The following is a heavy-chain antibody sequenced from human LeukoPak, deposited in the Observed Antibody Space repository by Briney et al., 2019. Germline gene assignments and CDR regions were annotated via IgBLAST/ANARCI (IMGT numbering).Heavy chain of an antibody. V-gene: IGHV4-59*01. J-gene: IGHJ4*02. Sequence: PSETLSLTCTVSGGSISSYYWSWIRQPPGKGLEWIGYIYYSGSTNYNPSLKRRVTISVDTSKNQFSLKLSSVTAADTAVYYCARDLDYSYWGQGTLVTVSS. D-gene: IGHD3-10*01. CDR2: IYYSGST. CDR3: ARDLDYSY. CDR1: GGSISSYY.